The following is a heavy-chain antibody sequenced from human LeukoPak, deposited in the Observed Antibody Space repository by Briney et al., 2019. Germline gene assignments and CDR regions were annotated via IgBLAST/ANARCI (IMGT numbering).Heavy chain of an antibody. CDR3: ATLYDYFDY. J-gene: IGHJ4*02. CDR1: GYTFTGYY. V-gene: IGHV1-2*04. CDR2: INPNSGGT. D-gene: IGHD5/OR15-5a*01. Sequence: GASVTVSCKASGYTFTGYYMHWVRQAPGQGLEWMGWINPNSGGTNYAQKFQGWVTTTRDTSISTAYMELSRLRSDDTAVYYCATLYDYFDYWGQGTLVTVSS.